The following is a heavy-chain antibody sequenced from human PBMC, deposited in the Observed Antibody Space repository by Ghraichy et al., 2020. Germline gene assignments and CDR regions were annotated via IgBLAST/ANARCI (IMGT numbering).Heavy chain of an antibody. J-gene: IGHJ4*02. CDR2: ISGSGGST. V-gene: IGHV3-23*01. CDR1: GFTFSSYA. CDR3: AKDRVSPDDFWSGYYNN. D-gene: IGHD3-3*01. Sequence: GGSLRLSCAASGFTFSSYAMSWVRQAPGKGLEWVSAISGSGGSTYYADSVKGRFTISRDNSKNTLYLQMNSLRAEDTAVYYCAKDRVSPDDFWSGYYNNWGQGTLVTVSS.